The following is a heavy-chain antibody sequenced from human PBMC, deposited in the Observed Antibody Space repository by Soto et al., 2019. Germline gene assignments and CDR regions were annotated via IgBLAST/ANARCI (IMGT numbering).Heavy chain of an antibody. J-gene: IGHJ6*02. CDR3: AKEGGMVDILTGPYYYYGMDV. CDR2: ISYDGSNK. D-gene: IGHD3-9*01. Sequence: QVQLVESGGGVVQPGRSLRLSCAASGFTFSSYGMHWVRQAPGKGLEGVAVISYDGSNKYYGDSVKGRFTITRDNSKNTLYLQMNSLRAEDTAVYYCAKEGGMVDILTGPYYYYGMDVWVQGTTVTVSS. CDR1: GFTFSSYG. V-gene: IGHV3-30*18.